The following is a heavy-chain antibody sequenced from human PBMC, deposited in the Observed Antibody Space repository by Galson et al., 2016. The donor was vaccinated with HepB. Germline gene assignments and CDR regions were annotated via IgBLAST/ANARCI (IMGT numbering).Heavy chain of an antibody. CDR1: GFTFGSYA. CDR2: VAQAVTVR. J-gene: IGHJ4*02. V-gene: IGHV3-30*18. D-gene: IGHD6-19*01. CDR3: AKEPNQFNSGWYYEH. Sequence: FPRLRCPASGFTFGSYAMHRGPPSAGKGPEWLAVVAQAVTVRYDRDSLRGRFTISRDNSKNMVYLQMNNLRPEDTATYYCAKEPNQFNSGWYYEHWGQGTLVTVSS.